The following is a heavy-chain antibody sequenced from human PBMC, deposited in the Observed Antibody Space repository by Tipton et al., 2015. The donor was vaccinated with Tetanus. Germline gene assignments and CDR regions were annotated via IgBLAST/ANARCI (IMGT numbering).Heavy chain of an antibody. CDR3: AKGRITMVRGGLDY. V-gene: IGHV3-23*01. Sequence: AASGFTFSSYAMSWVRQAPGKGLEWVSAISGSGGSTYYADSVKGRFTISRDNSKNTLYLQMNSLRAEDTAVYYCAKGRITMVRGGLDYWGQGTLVTVSS. D-gene: IGHD3-10*01. CDR2: ISGSGGST. J-gene: IGHJ4*02. CDR1: GFTFSSYA.